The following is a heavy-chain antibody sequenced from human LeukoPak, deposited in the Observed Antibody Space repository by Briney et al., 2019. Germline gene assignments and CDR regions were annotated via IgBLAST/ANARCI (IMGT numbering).Heavy chain of an antibody. V-gene: IGHV3-48*04. D-gene: IGHD1-26*01. CDR2: ISSSSSTI. CDR3: ARAIVGATTDYYFDY. J-gene: IGHJ4*02. CDR1: GFTFSSYS. Sequence: AGGSLRLSCAASGFTFSSYSMNWVRQAPGKGLEWVSYISSSSSTIYYADSVKGRFTISRDNAKNSLYLQMNSLRAEDTAVYYCARAIVGATTDYYFDYWGQGTLVTVSS.